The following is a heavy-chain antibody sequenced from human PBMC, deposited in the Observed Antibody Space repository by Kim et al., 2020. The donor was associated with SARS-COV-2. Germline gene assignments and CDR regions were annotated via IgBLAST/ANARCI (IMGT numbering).Heavy chain of an antibody. V-gene: IGHV3-15*01. CDR3: TTDPGTIWFGPDFDY. Sequence: APVKGRFTISRDDSKNTLYLQMNSLKTEDTAVYYCTTDPGTIWFGPDFDYWGQGTLVTVSS. D-gene: IGHD3-10*01. J-gene: IGHJ4*02.